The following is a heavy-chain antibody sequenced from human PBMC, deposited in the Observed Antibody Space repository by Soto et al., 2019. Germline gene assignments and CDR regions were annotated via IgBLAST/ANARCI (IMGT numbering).Heavy chain of an antibody. D-gene: IGHD3-22*01. CDR2: ISGDGGST. CDR3: AKDVRGDYGSSGYYYYCYYGMDV. V-gene: IGHV3-43*02. Sequence: GGSLRLSCAASGFTFDDYAMHWVRQAPGKGLEWVSLISGDGGSTYYADSVKGRFTISRDNSKNSLYLQMNSLRTEDTALYYCAKDVRGDYGSSGYYYYCYYGMDVWGQGTTVTVSS. J-gene: IGHJ6*02. CDR1: GFTFDDYA.